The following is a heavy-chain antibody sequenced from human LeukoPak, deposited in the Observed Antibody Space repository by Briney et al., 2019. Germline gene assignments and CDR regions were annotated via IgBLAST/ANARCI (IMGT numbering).Heavy chain of an antibody. CDR1: GYTFTSYG. Sequence: ASVKVSCKASGYTFTSYGISWVRQAPGQGLEWMGWISAYNGNTNYAQKLQGRVTMTTDTSTSTAYMELSSLRSEDTAVYYCARDSGAYYYDSSGPLDYWGQGTLVTVSS. CDR3: ARDSGAYYYDSSGPLDY. V-gene: IGHV1-18*01. CDR2: ISAYNGNT. J-gene: IGHJ4*02. D-gene: IGHD3-22*01.